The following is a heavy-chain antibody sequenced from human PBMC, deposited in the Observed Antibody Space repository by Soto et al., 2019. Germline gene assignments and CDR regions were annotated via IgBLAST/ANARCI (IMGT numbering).Heavy chain of an antibody. CDR1: GGTFSSYA. J-gene: IGHJ6*02. Sequence: QVQLVQSGAEVKKPGSSVKVSCKASGGTFSSYAISWVRQAPGQGLEWMGGIIPIFGTADYAQKFPGRVAITADASTSTAYMEMSSLRSEDTAVYYCGSASRPSYIHGMDVWGQGTTVTVSS. CDR3: GSASRPSYIHGMDV. D-gene: IGHD2-2*01. V-gene: IGHV1-69*12. CDR2: IIPIFGTA.